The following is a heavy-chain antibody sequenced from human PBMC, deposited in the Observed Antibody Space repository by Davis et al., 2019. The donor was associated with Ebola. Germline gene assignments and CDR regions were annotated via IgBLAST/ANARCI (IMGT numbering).Heavy chain of an antibody. D-gene: IGHD5-24*01. V-gene: IGHV1-2*02. Sequence: ASVKVSCKASGYIFTDYYIHWVRQAPGQGLEWMGWINPKIGGGNYAQKFQGRVTISADVSTTTAFVELSSLTSDDTAVFYCACVPTKTNYFYHMEVWGKGTTVTVSS. CDR3: ACVPTKTNYFYHMEV. CDR1: GYIFTDYY. CDR2: INPKIGGG. J-gene: IGHJ6*03.